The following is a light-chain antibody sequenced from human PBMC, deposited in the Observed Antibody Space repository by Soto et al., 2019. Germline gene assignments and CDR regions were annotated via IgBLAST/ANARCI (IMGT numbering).Light chain of an antibody. Sequence: DIQMTQSPSSLSASVGDRVTITCRASQSISSYLNWYQQKPGKPPKLLIYDASSLEGGVPSRFSGSGSGTEFTLTISSLQPDDFATYYCQQYYSYPWTFGQGTKVDIK. CDR2: DAS. CDR3: QQYYSYPWT. V-gene: IGKV1-5*01. CDR1: QSISSY. J-gene: IGKJ1*01.